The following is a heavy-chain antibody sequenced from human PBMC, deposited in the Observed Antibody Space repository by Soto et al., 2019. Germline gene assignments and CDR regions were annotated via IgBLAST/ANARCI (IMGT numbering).Heavy chain of an antibody. D-gene: IGHD2-2*02. J-gene: IGHJ4*02. V-gene: IGHV4-34*01. CDR2: INHSGST. CDR3: AREEEDCSSTSCYIGGYFDY. Sequence: SETLSLTCAVYGGSFSDYSWTWIRQPPGKGLEWIGEINHSGSTYYNPSLKSRVTISVDTSKNQFSLKLTSVTAADTAVYYCAREEEDCSSTSCYIGGYFDYWGQGTLVTVSS. CDR1: GGSFSDYS.